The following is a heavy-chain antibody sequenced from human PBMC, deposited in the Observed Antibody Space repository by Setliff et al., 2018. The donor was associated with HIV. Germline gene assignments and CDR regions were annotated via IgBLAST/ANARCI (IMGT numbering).Heavy chain of an antibody. D-gene: IGHD3-9*01. CDR3: ARDRATYYDILTGYYKRPGSEYFQH. J-gene: IGHJ1*01. CDR1: GYTFTSYD. CDR2: ISAYNDNT. V-gene: IGHV1-18*01. Sequence: ASVKVSCKASGYTFTSYDISWVRQAPGQGLEWMGWISAYNDNTNYAQKLQGRVTMTTDTSTSTAYMELRSLRSDDTAVYYCARDRATYYDILTGYYKRPGSEYFQHWGQGTLVTVSS.